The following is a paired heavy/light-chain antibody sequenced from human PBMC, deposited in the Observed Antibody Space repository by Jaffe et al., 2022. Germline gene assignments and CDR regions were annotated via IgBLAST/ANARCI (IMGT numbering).Heavy chain of an antibody. CDR2: INVSGGTT. J-gene: IGHJ4*02. V-gene: IGHV1-46*01. Sequence: QVQLVQSGAEVKKPGASVKVSCKASGYPFARYHIHWVRQVPGQGLEWMGIINVSGGTTSYAQDFQGRVTLTRDTSTSTVYMELSSLRSEDTAVYYCARDAAMAPDYWGPGTLVIVSS. CDR3: ARDAAMAPDY. CDR1: GYPFARYH. D-gene: IGHD6-13*01.
Light chain of an antibody. V-gene: IGLV3-19*01. Sequence: SSELTQDPAVSVALGQTVRITCQGDSLRNYYSNWYQQRPGQAPVLVIYGKNNRPSGIPDRFSGSRSGNTASLTITGAQAEDEADYYCNSRDSSGSYWVFGGGTKLTVL. J-gene: IGLJ3*02. CDR3: NSRDSSGSYWV. CDR2: GKN. CDR1: SLRNYY.